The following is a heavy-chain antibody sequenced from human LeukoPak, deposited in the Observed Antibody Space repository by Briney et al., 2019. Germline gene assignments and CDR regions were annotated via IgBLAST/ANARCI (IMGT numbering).Heavy chain of an antibody. CDR3: TRWGAGGLTLDY. D-gene: IGHD3-16*01. CDR1: GFTFRNYV. V-gene: IGHV3-33*08. Sequence: PGGSLRLSCAASGFTFRNYVIHWVRQAPGKGLEWVAVIWNDGSQKYYGDSVKGRFTISKDNSRKTVNLQMDSLRAEDTAIYYCTRWGAGGLTLDYWGQGVLVTVSS. CDR2: IWNDGSQK. J-gene: IGHJ4*02.